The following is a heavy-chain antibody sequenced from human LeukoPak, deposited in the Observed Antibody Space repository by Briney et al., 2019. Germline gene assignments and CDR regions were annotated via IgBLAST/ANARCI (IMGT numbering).Heavy chain of an antibody. Sequence: PGGSLRLSCAASGFTFSSYAMNWVRQAPGKGLEWVSAISGSGGSTYYADSVKGRFTISRDNAKNSLFLQMNSLRGEDTAVYYCARDGTPSYTSGWVYMDAWGKGTTVTISS. CDR3: ARDGTPSYTSGWVYMDA. CDR2: ISGSGGST. CDR1: GFTFSSYA. J-gene: IGHJ6*04. D-gene: IGHD6-19*01. V-gene: IGHV3-23*01.